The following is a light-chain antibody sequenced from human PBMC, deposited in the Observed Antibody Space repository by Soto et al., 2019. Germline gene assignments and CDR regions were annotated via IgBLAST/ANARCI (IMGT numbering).Light chain of an antibody. V-gene: IGLV2-14*03. Sequence: QSALTQPASVSGAPGQSITISCTGTSNDVGGYKYVSWYQQRPGTAPKLIMFEVNNRPSGVSDRFSGSRSANTASLTISGLPAQDEADYYCSSYSSNNILSYVFGTGTKVTVL. J-gene: IGLJ1*01. CDR2: EVN. CDR1: SNDVGGYKY. CDR3: SSYSSNNILSYV.